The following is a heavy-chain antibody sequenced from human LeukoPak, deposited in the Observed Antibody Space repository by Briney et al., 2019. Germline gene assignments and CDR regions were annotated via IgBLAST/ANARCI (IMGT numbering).Heavy chain of an antibody. CDR3: TTYMAARPDNFGF. V-gene: IGHV3-15*01. CDR1: GFTFSSYA. CDR2: IKSKPSGGTT. D-gene: IGHD6-6*01. Sequence: GGSLRLSCAASGFTFSSYAMHWVRQAPGMGPEWVGRIKSKPSGGTTDYAAPVEGRFTISRDDSKNTLFLQMNSLKTEDTAFYYCTTYMAARPDNFGFWGQGTLVTVSS. J-gene: IGHJ4*02.